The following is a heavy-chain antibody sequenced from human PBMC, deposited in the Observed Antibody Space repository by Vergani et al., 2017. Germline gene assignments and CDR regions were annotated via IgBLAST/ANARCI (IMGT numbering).Heavy chain of an antibody. CDR2: ITWDGGHT. J-gene: IGHJ6*02. CDR1: GFTFDDYA. D-gene: IGHD2-15*01. CDR3: AKETVVAATPGYYYGMDV. Sequence: DVQLMESGGGWAQPGGSLRLSCAASGFTFDDYAMHWVRQAPGKGLEWVSVITWDGGHTYYADSVKGRFIISRDNSKNSLYLQMNSLRAEDTALYYCAKETVVAATPGYYYGMDVWGQGTTVTVSS. V-gene: IGHV3-43D*04.